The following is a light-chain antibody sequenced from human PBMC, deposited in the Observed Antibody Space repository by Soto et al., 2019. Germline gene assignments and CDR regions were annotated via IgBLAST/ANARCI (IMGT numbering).Light chain of an antibody. CDR2: AAS. J-gene: IGKJ1*01. CDR1: QGIGNY. Sequence: IQMTQSPSSLSTSVGDRVTITCRASQGIGNYLAWYQQKPGKIPKLLIYAASTLHSGVPSRFSGSGSGTDFTLTISSLQPEDVATYYCQRYNSGPRTFGQGTKVEIK. CDR3: QRYNSGPRT. V-gene: IGKV1-27*01.